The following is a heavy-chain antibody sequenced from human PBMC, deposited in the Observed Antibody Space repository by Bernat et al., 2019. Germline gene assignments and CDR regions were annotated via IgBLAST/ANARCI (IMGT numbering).Heavy chain of an antibody. CDR1: GFTFSSYG. D-gene: IGHD3-22*01. V-gene: IGHV3-30*18. Sequence: QVQLVESGGGVVQPGRSLRLSCAASGFTFSSYGMHWVRQAPGKGLEWVAVISYDGSNKYYADSVKGRFTISRDNSKNTLYLQMNSLRAEDTAVYYCAKSRGVGPHMIAVVITGLDYWGQGSLVTVSS. J-gene: IGHJ4*02. CDR2: ISYDGSNK. CDR3: AKSRGVGPHMIAVVITGLDY.